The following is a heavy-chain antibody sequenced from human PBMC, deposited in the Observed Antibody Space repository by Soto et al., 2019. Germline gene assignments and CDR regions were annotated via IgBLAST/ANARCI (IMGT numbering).Heavy chain of an antibody. CDR1: GFTFSSYA. Sequence: PGGSLRLSCAASGFTFSSYAMSWVRQAPGKGLEWVSAISGSGGSTYYADSVKGRFTISRDNSKNTLYLQMNSLRAEDTAVYYCAKAVDTAMVPDFYYYGMDVWGQGTTVTVSS. D-gene: IGHD5-18*01. CDR3: AKAVDTAMVPDFYYYGMDV. CDR2: ISGSGGST. J-gene: IGHJ6*02. V-gene: IGHV3-23*01.